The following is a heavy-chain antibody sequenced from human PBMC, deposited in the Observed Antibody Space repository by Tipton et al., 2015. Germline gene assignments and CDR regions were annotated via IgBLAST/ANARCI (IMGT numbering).Heavy chain of an antibody. V-gene: IGHV4-39*01. CDR1: GGSISRSSYY. J-gene: IGHJ4*02. CDR2: IYYSGST. CDR3: ARTYDFTAYSPVGC. Sequence: TLSLTCTVPGGSISRSSYYWGWIRQPPGKGLEWIGSIYYSGSTYYNPSLKSRVTISVDTSKNQFSLKLSSVTAADTAVYYCARTYDFTAYSPVGCWGQGTLVTVSS. D-gene: IGHD3-3*01.